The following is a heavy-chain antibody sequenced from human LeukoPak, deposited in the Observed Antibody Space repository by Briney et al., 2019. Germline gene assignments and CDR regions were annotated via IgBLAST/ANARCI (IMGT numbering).Heavy chain of an antibody. CDR2: INHSVST. V-gene: IGHV4-34*01. Sequence: SETLSLTCAVYGGSFSGYYWSWIRQPPGKGLEWIGEINHSVSTNYNPSLKSRVTISVDTSKNQFSLKLSSVTAADTAVYYCGRGLMRTRLGYCSSTSCYHYYYYGMDVWGQGTTVTVS. CDR3: GRGLMRTRLGYCSSTSCYHYYYYGMDV. CDR1: GGSFSGYY. J-gene: IGHJ6*02. D-gene: IGHD2-2*01.